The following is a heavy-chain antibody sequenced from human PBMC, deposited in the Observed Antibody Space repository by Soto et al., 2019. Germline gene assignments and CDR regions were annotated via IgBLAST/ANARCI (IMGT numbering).Heavy chain of an antibody. CDR1: GGTFSSYA. J-gene: IGHJ4*01. V-gene: IGHV1-69*13. CDR2: IIPIFGTA. CDR3: ARDFITARCIADGMKTDGEPDD. Sequence: VKVSCKASGGTFSSYAISWVRQAPGQGLEWMGGIIPIFGTANYAQKFQGRVTITADESTSTAYMELSSLRSEDTAVYYCARDFITARCIADGMKTDGEPDDWG. D-gene: IGHD6-13*01.